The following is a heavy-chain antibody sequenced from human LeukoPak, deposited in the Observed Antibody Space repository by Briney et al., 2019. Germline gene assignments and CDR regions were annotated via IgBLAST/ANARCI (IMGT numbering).Heavy chain of an antibody. D-gene: IGHD1-1*01. CDR1: GFTFSSYS. J-gene: IGHJ4*02. Sequence: GGSLRLSCAASGFTFSSYSMNWVRQAPGKGLEWVSSISSSSSYIYYADSVKGRFTISRDNAKNLLYLQMNSLRAEDTAVYYCASNMASTGTTTDYWGQGTLVTVSS. V-gene: IGHV3-21*01. CDR2: ISSSSSYI. CDR3: ASNMASTGTTTDY.